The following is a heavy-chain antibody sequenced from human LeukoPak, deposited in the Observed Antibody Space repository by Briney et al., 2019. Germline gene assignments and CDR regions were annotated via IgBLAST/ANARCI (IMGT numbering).Heavy chain of an antibody. J-gene: IGHJ4*02. D-gene: IGHD3-10*01. CDR2: ISGSGGST. CDR1: GFTFSSYA. V-gene: IGHV3-23*01. CDR3: AKGRIVRGVTFDY. Sequence: GRSLRLSCAASGFTFSSYAMSWVRQAPGKGLEWVSAISGSGGSTYYADSVKGRFTISRDNSKNTLYLQMNSLRAEDTAVYYCAKGRIVRGVTFDYWGQGTLVTVSS.